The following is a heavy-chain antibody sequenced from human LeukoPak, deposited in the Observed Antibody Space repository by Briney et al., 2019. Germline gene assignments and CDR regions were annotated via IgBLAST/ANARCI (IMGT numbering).Heavy chain of an antibody. CDR3: ASGSSWNLDY. V-gene: IGHV3-23*01. Sequence: GGSLRLSCTASGFTFSSYAMSWVRQAPGKGLEWVSAISGNGVSTDYADSVKGRFTMSRDNSKNTLYLQMNSLRAEDTAVYYCASGSSWNLDYWGQGTLVTVSS. CDR1: GFTFSSYA. CDR2: ISGNGVST. D-gene: IGHD6-13*01. J-gene: IGHJ4*02.